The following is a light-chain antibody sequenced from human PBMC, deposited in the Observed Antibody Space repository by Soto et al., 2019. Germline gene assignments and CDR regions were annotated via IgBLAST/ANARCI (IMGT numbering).Light chain of an antibody. V-gene: IGLV2-11*01. Sequence: QSVLTQPRSVSGSPGQSVTISCTGTSSDVGGYNYVSWYQHHPGKAPKTIIYDVNKRPSGVPDRFSGSKSGNTASLTISGLQTEDEADYYCCSYAGSYTLVFGGGTKLTVL. CDR2: DVN. J-gene: IGLJ2*01. CDR3: CSYAGSYTLV. CDR1: SSDVGGYNY.